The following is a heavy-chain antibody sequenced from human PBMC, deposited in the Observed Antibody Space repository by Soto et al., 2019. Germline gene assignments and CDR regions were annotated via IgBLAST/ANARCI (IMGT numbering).Heavy chain of an antibody. Sequence: QVQLVQSGAEVKKPGASVKVSCKASGYTFTSYGVTWVRQAPGQGLEWMGWISAYNGNTNYAQHLQGRVTMTTDTSTNTAYMELRSLRSGDTAVYYCAAGSGYDFYFDYWGQGTLVTVSS. J-gene: IGHJ4*02. D-gene: IGHD5-12*01. CDR1: GYTFTSYG. CDR3: AAGSGYDFYFDY. CDR2: ISAYNGNT. V-gene: IGHV1-18*01.